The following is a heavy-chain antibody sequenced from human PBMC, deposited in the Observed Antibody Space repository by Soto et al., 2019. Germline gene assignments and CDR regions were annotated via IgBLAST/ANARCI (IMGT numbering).Heavy chain of an antibody. Sequence: QVQLVQSGAEVKKPGASVKVSCKVSGYTLTELSMHWVRQAPGKGLEWMGGFDPEDGETIYAQKLQRRIIMTEDTSTDTAYMELSSVRSEDTPVYYCATDGISVEIAAAGSLLNDFDIWGQGTMVTVSS. V-gene: IGHV1-24*01. CDR1: GYTLTELS. D-gene: IGHD6-13*01. CDR2: FDPEDGET. J-gene: IGHJ3*02. CDR3: ATDGISVEIAAAGSLLNDFDI.